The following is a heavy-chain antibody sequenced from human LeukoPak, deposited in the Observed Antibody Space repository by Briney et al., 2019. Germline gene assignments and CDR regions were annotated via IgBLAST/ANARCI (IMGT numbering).Heavy chain of an antibody. CDR3: ARDQQWLVGSYFDY. D-gene: IGHD6-19*01. J-gene: IGHJ4*02. CDR2: ISTYNGHT. Sequence: PWASVKVSCKASGYTFTSYGISWLRQAPGQGLEWMGWISTYNGHTNYAQKLQGRVTMTTDTSTSTAYMELRSLRSDDTAVYYCARDQQWLVGSYFDYWGQGTLVTVSS. V-gene: IGHV1-18*01. CDR1: GYTFTSYG.